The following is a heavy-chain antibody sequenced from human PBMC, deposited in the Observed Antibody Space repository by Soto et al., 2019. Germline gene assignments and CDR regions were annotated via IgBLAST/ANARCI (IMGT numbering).Heavy chain of an antibody. J-gene: IGHJ3*02. Sequence: ASVKVSCKASGYTFTSYAMHWVRQAPGQRLEWMGWINAGNGNTKYSQKFQGRVTITRDTSASTAYMELSSLRSEDTAVYYCARETHDYYDSSGDPGERAFYIWGQGTMVTVSS. CDR3: ARETHDYYDSSGDPGERAFYI. V-gene: IGHV1-3*01. CDR2: INAGNGNT. CDR1: GYTFTSYA. D-gene: IGHD3-22*01.